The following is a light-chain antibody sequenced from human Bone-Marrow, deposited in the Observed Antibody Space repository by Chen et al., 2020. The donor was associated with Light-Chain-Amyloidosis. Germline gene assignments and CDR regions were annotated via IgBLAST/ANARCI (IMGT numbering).Light chain of an antibody. Sequence: QYALLQPAPVSGSPGQSITISCTGTSSDVGGDNHVSWYQQHPDKAPKLMIYEVTNRPSWVPDRFSGSKSDNTASLTISGLQTEDEADYFCSSYTITNTLVFGSGTRVTVL. CDR2: EVT. V-gene: IGLV2-14*01. CDR1: SSDVGGDNH. CDR3: SSYTITNTLV. J-gene: IGLJ1*01.